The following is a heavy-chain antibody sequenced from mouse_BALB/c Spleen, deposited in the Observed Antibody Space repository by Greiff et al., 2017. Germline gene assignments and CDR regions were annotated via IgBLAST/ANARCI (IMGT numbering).Heavy chain of an antibody. D-gene: IGHD2-1*01. CDR1: GFSLTSYG. V-gene: IGHV2-6-2*01. Sequence: VQGVESGPDLVAPSQSLSITCTVSGFSLTSYGVHWVRQPPGKGLEWLVVIWSDGSTTYNSALKSRLSISKDNSKSQVFLKMNSLQTDDTAMYYCARYGNYDYYAMDYWGQGTSVTVSS. CDR2: IWSDGST. J-gene: IGHJ4*01. CDR3: ARYGNYDYYAMDY.